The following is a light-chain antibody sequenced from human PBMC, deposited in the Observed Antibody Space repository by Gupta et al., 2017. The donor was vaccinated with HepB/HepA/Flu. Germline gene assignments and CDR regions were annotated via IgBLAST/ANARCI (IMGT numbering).Light chain of an antibody. Sequence: DIQLTQSPSFMSASVGDRVTITCRASQDINIYLAWYQQKPGKAPELLILDASTLQSGVPSRFSGNRSGTEFTLTISTLQPEDFATYYCQQLNGYPLTFGGGTKVEIK. CDR3: QQLNGYPLT. V-gene: IGKV1-9*01. J-gene: IGKJ4*01. CDR2: DAS. CDR1: QDINIY.